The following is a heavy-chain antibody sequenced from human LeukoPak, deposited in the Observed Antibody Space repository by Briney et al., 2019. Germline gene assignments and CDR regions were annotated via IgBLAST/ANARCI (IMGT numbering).Heavy chain of an antibody. Sequence: ASVKVSCKASGYTFTSYGISWVRQAPGQGLEWMGWISAYNGNTNYVQKLQGRVTMTTDTSTSTAYMELRSLRSDDTAVYYCARDIPYSSGWYDQLPSYFDYWGQGTLVTVSS. CDR3: ARDIPYSSGWYDQLPSYFDY. J-gene: IGHJ4*02. D-gene: IGHD6-19*01. CDR1: GYTFTSYG. V-gene: IGHV1-18*01. CDR2: ISAYNGNT.